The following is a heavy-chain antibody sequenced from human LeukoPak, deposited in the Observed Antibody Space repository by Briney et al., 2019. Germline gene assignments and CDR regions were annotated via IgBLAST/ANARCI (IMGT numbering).Heavy chain of an antibody. CDR3: ARGLGRDGYNLLDLFDY. V-gene: IGHV3-74*01. D-gene: IGHD5-24*01. Sequence: GGSLRLSCAASGFTFSNFWMHWVRQVPGKGLMWVGRINEDGSYASYADSVKGRFTISRDNFKNTLYLQMTSLRAEDTAVYYCARGLGRDGYNLLDLFDYWGQGTLVTVSS. CDR2: INEDGSYA. CDR1: GFTFSNFW. J-gene: IGHJ4*02.